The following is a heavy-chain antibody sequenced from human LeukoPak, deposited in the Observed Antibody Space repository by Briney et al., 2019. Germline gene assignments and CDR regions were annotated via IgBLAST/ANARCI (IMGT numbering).Heavy chain of an antibody. CDR2: IYSGGST. CDR1: GFTVSSNY. V-gene: IGHV3-53*05. J-gene: IGHJ4*02. D-gene: IGHD3-10*01. CDR3: ARDLLLWFGELFDYFDY. Sequence: GGSLRLSCAASGFTVSSNYMSWVRQAPGKGLEWVSVIYSGGSTYYADSVKGRFTISRDNSKNTLYLQMNSLRAEDTAVYYCARDLLLWFGELFDYFDYWGQGTLVTVSS.